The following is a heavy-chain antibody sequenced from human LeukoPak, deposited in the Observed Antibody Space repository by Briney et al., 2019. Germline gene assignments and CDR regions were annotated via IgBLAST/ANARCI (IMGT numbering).Heavy chain of an antibody. CDR1: GFTFSDYY. V-gene: IGHV3-11*01. D-gene: IGHD1/OR15-1a*01. J-gene: IGHJ4*02. Sequence: PGGSLRLSCAASGFTFSDYYMSWIRQAPGKELEWVSYITTSGDFKYYTDSVKGRFTISRDNAKNSLYLQMNNLRADDTAVYYCARDSGSTGWEQFDFWGQGTLVTVSS. CDR3: ARDSGSTGWEQFDF. CDR2: ITTSGDFK.